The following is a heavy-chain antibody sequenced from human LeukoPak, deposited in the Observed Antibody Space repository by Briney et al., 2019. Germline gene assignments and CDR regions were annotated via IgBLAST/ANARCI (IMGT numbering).Heavy chain of an antibody. J-gene: IGHJ6*02. Sequence: ASVKVSCKASGGTFSSYAISWVRQAPGQGLEWMGRIIPILGIANYAQKFQGRVTIPADKSTSTAYMELSSLRSEDTAVYYCARRWELPDYYYYGMDVWGQGTTVTVSS. CDR2: IIPILGIA. D-gene: IGHD1-26*01. CDR1: GGTFSSYA. V-gene: IGHV1-69*04. CDR3: ARRWELPDYYYYGMDV.